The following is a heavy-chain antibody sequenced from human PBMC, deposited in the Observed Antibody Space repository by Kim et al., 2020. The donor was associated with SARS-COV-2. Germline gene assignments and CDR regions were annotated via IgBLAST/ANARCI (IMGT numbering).Heavy chain of an antibody. V-gene: IGHV3-21*01. CDR3: ARVPGDWNYFDY. Sequence: GGSLRLSCAASGFTFSSYSMNWVRQAPGKGLEWVSSISSSSSYIYYADSVKGRFTISRDNAKNSLYLQMNSLRAEDTAVYYCARVPGDWNYFDYWGQGTLVTVSS. D-gene: IGHD1-1*01. CDR1: GFTFSSYS. CDR2: ISSSSSYI. J-gene: IGHJ4*02.